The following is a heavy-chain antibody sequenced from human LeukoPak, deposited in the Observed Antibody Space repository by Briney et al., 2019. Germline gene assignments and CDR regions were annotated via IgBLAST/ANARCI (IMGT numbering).Heavy chain of an antibody. CDR2: INHSGST. J-gene: IGHJ4*02. V-gene: IGHV4-34*01. D-gene: IGHD3-16*02. CDR1: GGSFSGYY. Sequence: PSETLSLTCAVYGGSFSGYYWSWIRQPPGKGLEWIGEINHSGSTNYNPSLKSRVTISVDTSKNQFSLKLSSVTAADTAVYYCARRARATYYDYVWGSYRFGPNDYWGQGTLVTVSS. CDR3: ARRARATYYDYVWGSYRFGPNDY.